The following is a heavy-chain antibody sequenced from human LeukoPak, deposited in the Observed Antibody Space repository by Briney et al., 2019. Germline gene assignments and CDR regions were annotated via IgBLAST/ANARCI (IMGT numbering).Heavy chain of an antibody. Sequence: ASVKVSCKASGYTFSSYYMHWVRQAPGQGLEWMGIINPSGGSRSYAQKFQGRVTMTRDTSTSTAYMELSSLRSEDTAVYYCASNLPTNSGYDSGYFDYWGQGTLVTVSS. CDR1: GYTFSSYY. J-gene: IGHJ4*02. CDR3: ASNLPTNSGYDSGYFDY. CDR2: INPSGGSR. D-gene: IGHD5-12*01. V-gene: IGHV1-46*01.